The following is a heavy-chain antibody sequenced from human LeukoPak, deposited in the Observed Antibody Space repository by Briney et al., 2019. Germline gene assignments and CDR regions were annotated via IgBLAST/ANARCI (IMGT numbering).Heavy chain of an antibody. CDR2: IYVSGTT. J-gene: IGHJ5*02. CDR1: GGSISSYY. D-gene: IGHD4-11*01. Sequence: KSSETLSLTCTVSGGSISSYYWSWIRQPPGKELEWIGNIYVSGTTNYNPSLTSRVTLLVDTSKNQFSLYLRSVTAADTAVYYCARNGLQYNWFDPWGQGTLVTVS. CDR3: ARNGLQYNWFDP. V-gene: IGHV4-59*08.